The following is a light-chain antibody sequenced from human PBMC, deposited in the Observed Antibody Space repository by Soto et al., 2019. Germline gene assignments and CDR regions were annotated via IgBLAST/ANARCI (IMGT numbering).Light chain of an antibody. CDR3: SSYAGSVYV. Sequence: QSVLTQPPSASGSPGQSVSISCTGTSSDVGAYNYVSWYQQHPGKAPKLMIYDVSKRPSGVPDRFSGSKSGNTASLTVSGLQAEDEADYYCSSYAGSVYVFRTGTKVTVL. CDR2: DVS. CDR1: SSDVGAYNY. V-gene: IGLV2-8*01. J-gene: IGLJ1*01.